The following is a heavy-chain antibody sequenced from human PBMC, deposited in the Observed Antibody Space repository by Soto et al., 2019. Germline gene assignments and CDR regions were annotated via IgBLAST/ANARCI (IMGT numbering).Heavy chain of an antibody. J-gene: IGHJ4*02. CDR2: IYHRGST. V-gene: IGHV4-4*02. D-gene: IGHD6-13*01. CDR3: ARGSYSSNFDY. Sequence: SETLSLTCAVSGASISSSNWWSWVRQPPGKGLEWIGEIYHRGSTNYNPSLKTRVTVSVDKSKNQFSLHLSSVTAADTAVYYCARGSYSSNFDYWGQGTLVTVS. CDR1: GASISSSNW.